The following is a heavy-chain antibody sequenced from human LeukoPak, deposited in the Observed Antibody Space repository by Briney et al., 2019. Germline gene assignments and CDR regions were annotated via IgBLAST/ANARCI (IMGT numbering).Heavy chain of an antibody. J-gene: IGHJ1*01. CDR2: ITGRGGHT. CDR1: GFTFTNYA. CDR3: AKDPNGDYVGAFDFQR. D-gene: IGHD4-17*01. Sequence: GGSLRLSCAGSGFTFTNYAMIWVRQAPGKGLEWVSAITGRGGHTYYADSVKGRFTIPKDNSTNTLYLQMTSLRAEDTAVYYCAKDPNGDYVGAFDFQRWGQGTQVTVSS. V-gene: IGHV3-23*01.